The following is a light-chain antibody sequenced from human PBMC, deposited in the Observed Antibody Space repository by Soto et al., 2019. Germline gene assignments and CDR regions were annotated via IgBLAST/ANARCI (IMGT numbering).Light chain of an antibody. J-gene: IGKJ1*01. CDR3: QQYGSSPQT. Sequence: EIVLTQSPGTLSLSPGERATLSCRASQSVSSSYLAWYQQKPGQAPRLLIYGASSRATGIPDRFSGSGSGTDFTLTISRLEPEDFAVYYWQQYGSSPQTFSQGTKVEI. CDR1: QSVSSSY. V-gene: IGKV3-20*01. CDR2: GAS.